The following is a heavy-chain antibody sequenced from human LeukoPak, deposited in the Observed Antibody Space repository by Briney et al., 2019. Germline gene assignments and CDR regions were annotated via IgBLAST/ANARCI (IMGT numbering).Heavy chain of an antibody. D-gene: IGHD1-26*01. CDR2: INPNSGGT. V-gene: IGHV1-2*06. J-gene: IGHJ4*02. CDR3: AREDSVGATGY. CDR1: GYTFTGYY. Sequence: GASVTVSCKASGYTFTGYYMHWVRQAPGQGLEWMGRINPNSGGTNYAQKFQGRVTMTRDTSINTAYMELSRLRSDDTAVYYCAREDSVGATGYWGQGTLVTVSS.